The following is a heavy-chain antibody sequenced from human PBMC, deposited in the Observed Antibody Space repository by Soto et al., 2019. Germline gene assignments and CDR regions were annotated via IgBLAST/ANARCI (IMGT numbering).Heavy chain of an antibody. Sequence: PGESLKISCKTSGYTFSGHWISWVRQVPGKGLQWMGNIDPSDSYINYNPAFRGHVTFSVDKSNSTAYLHWRSLGPSDTATYYCARHGAAIWLGYWGQGTLVTVSS. CDR1: GYTFSGHW. V-gene: IGHV5-10-1*01. J-gene: IGHJ4*02. CDR2: IDPSDSYI. CDR3: ARHGAAIWLGY. D-gene: IGHD6-19*01.